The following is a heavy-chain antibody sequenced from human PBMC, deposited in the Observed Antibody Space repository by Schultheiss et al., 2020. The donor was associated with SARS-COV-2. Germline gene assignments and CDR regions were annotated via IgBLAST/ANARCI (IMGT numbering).Heavy chain of an antibody. CDR2: ISGSGGST. CDR1: GFTFSSYA. J-gene: IGHJ4*02. CDR3: ARGEEQWLAPSDY. Sequence: GESLKISCAASGFTFSSYAMSWVRQAPGKGLEWVSAISGSGGSTGYADSVKGRFTISRDNAKNSLYLQMNSLRAEDTAVYYCARGEEQWLAPSDYWGQGTLVTVSS. V-gene: IGHV3-23*01. D-gene: IGHD6-19*01.